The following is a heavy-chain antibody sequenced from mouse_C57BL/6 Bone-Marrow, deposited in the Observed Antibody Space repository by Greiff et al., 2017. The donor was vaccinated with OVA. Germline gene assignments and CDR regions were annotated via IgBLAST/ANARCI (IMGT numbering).Heavy chain of an antibody. D-gene: IGHD2-12*01. CDR1: GFSLTSYG. CDR2: IWGGGST. CDR3: AKHAIVNLRDLAMDY. Sequence: VHLVESGPGLVAPSQSLSITCTVSGFSLTSYGVDWVRQPPGKGLEWLGVIWGGGSTNSNSALMSRLSLSKDNSKSQVFLKMNSLKTDDTAMYDCAKHAIVNLRDLAMDYWGQGTSVTVSS. J-gene: IGHJ4*01. V-gene: IGHV2-9*01.